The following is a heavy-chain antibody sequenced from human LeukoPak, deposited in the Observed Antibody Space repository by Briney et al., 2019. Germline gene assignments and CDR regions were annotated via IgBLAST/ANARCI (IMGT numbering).Heavy chain of an antibody. D-gene: IGHD2-15*01. J-gene: IGHJ4*02. CDR2: IYPGDSDT. V-gene: IGHV5-51*01. CDR3: ARQGRDIVVVVAATAYDY. CDR1: GYSFTSYW. Sequence: GESLKISCQGSGYSFTSYWIGWVRQMPGKGLEWMGIIYPGDSDTRYSPSFQGQVTISADKSISTAYLQWSSLKASDTAMYYCARQGRDIVVVVAATAYDYWGQGTLVTVSS.